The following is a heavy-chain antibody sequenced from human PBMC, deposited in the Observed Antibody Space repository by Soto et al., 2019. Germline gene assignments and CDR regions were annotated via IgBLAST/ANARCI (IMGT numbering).Heavy chain of an antibody. Sequence: PGGSLRLSCAASGFTFSSYAMSWVRQAPGKGLEWVSAISGSGGSTNYADSVKGRFTISRDNSKNTLHLQMNSLRAEDTAVYYCANDIPPGYCTSSSCYPDYWGQGTLVTVSS. D-gene: IGHD2-2*03. J-gene: IGHJ4*02. V-gene: IGHV3-23*01. CDR1: GFTFSSYA. CDR3: ANDIPPGYCTSSSCYPDY. CDR2: ISGSGGST.